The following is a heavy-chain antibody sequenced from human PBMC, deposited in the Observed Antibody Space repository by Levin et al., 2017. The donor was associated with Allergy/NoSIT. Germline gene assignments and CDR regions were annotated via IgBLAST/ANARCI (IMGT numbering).Heavy chain of an antibody. V-gene: IGHV1-18*01. J-gene: IGHJ4*02. Sequence: ASVKVSCKASGYTFTSYGISWVRQAPGQGLEWMGWISAYNGNTNYAQKLQGRVTMTTDTSTSTAYMELRSLRSDDTAVYYCARPVSGDSGYVMGDFDYWGQGTLVTVSS. CDR1: GYTFTSYG. D-gene: IGHD5-12*01. CDR3: ARPVSGDSGYVMGDFDY. CDR2: ISAYNGNT.